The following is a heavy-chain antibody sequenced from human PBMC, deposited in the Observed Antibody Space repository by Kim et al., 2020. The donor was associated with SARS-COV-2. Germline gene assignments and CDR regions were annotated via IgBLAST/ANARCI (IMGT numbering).Heavy chain of an antibody. D-gene: IGHD2-15*01. CDR1: GYTFTKYF. J-gene: IGHJ3*01. Sequence: ASVKVSCKASGYTFTKYFLHWVRQAPGQGLEWMGVINPNGGTTRYAQKFQGRVTMTRDTSTSTIFMELSSLASDDTAVYFCASDSQDIRVVVPVSDPFPFWGQGSMVIVSS. CDR3: ASDSQDIRVVVPVSDPFPF. CDR2: INPNGGTT. V-gene: IGHV1-46*01.